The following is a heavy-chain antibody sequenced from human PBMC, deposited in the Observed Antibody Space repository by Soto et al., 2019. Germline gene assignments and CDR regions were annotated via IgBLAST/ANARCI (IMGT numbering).Heavy chain of an antibody. CDR3: AKRFAPPGSGWDS. J-gene: IGHJ4*02. V-gene: IGHV3-23*01. CDR2: IAISGITT. D-gene: IGHD6-19*01. CDR1: GFPFSSYA. Sequence: DVQLLESGGALVQPGESLRLSCAASGFPFSSYAMTWVRQAPGKGLEWVSTIAISGITTFYADSVRGRFTISRDNPGNTLYLQMNNLGVEDTGIYYCAKRFAPPGSGWDSWGQGTLVTVSS.